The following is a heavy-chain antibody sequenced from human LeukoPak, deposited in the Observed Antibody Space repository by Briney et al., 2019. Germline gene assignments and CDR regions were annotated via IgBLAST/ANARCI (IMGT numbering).Heavy chain of an antibody. Sequence: GGSLRLSCAASRFIFDNYGMTWVRQAPGKGLEWVSGISDDGYSTYYADSVKGRFTISRDNSKSTLYLQMNSLRVDDTAVYYCARNRNDYGDYVHDYWGQGTLVTVSS. J-gene: IGHJ4*02. CDR1: RFIFDNYG. V-gene: IGHV3-23*01. D-gene: IGHD4-17*01. CDR2: ISDDGYST. CDR3: ARNRNDYGDYVHDY.